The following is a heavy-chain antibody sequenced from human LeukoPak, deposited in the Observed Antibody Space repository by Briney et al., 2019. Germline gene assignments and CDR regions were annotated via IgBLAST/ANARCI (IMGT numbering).Heavy chain of an antibody. Sequence: GGSLRLSCAASGFTFSSYGMSWVRQAPGKGLEWVSAISGSGGSTYYADSVKGRFTISRDNSKNTLYLQMNSLRAEDTAVYYCAKGSSGWYHNWFDPWGQGTLVTVSS. CDR3: AKGSSGWYHNWFDP. CDR2: ISGSGGST. V-gene: IGHV3-23*01. J-gene: IGHJ5*02. D-gene: IGHD6-19*01. CDR1: GFTFSSYG.